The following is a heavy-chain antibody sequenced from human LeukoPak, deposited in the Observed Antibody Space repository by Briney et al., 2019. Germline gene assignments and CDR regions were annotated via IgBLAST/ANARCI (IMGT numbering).Heavy chain of an antibody. V-gene: IGHV4-31*03. CDR2: IYYSGST. CDR1: GGSISSGGYY. J-gene: IGHJ4*02. D-gene: IGHD3-22*01. CDR3: ARGYYDSSGYYTDY. Sequence: SQTLSLTCTVSGGSISSGGYYWSWIRQHPGDGLEWIGYIYYSGSTYYNPSLKSRVTISIDTSKNQFSLKLSSVTAADTAVYYCARGYYDSSGYYTDYWGQGTLVTVSS.